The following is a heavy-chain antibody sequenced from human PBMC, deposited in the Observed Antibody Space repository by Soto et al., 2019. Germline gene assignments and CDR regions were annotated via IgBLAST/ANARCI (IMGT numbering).Heavy chain of an antibody. J-gene: IGHJ4*02. CDR1: GYSFTSSA. CDR2: IVVGSGNT. V-gene: IGHV1-58*02. Sequence: SVKVSCKASGYSFTSSAMQWVRQARGQRLEWIGWIVVGSGNTNYAQKFQERVTITRDMSTSTAYMELSSLRSEDTAEYYNARAPPVRSTGFDYWGEGTRVTVPS. CDR3: ARAPPVRSTGFDY. D-gene: IGHD3-16*01.